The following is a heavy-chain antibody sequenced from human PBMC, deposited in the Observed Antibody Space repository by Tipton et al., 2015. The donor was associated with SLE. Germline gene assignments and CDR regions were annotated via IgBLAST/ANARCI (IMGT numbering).Heavy chain of an antibody. D-gene: IGHD3-22*01. V-gene: IGHV1-2*02. CDR1: GYTFTDYY. Sequence: QLVQSGPEVKKPGASVKVSCKASGYTFTDYYVHWVRQAPGQGLEWMGWINPNSGGTNCAQKFQGRVTLTRDTSISTAYMELSSLRSDDTAVYYGARDQFHDSSGGYYGAARGTVDYWGQGTLVTVSS. CDR3: ARDQFHDSSGGYYGAARGTVDY. CDR2: INPNSGGT. J-gene: IGHJ4*02.